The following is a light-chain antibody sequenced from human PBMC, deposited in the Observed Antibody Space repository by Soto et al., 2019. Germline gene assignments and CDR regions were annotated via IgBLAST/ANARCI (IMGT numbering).Light chain of an antibody. CDR2: KAS. V-gene: IGKV1-5*03. Sequence: DIQMTQSPSSLSASVGDRVTITCRESHSISRYLNWYQQKPGNAPKLLSSKASTLESRVPSRFIGTGSGTEFTLTISSLQPDDYATYFCLQYQTYSRTFGQGTKVDIK. CDR3: LQYQTYSRT. CDR1: HSISRY. J-gene: IGKJ1*01.